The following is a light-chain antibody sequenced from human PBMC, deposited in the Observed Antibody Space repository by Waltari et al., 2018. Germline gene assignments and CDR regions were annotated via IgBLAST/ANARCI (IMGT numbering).Light chain of an antibody. CDR1: QSVSSSY. V-gene: IGKV3-20*01. Sequence: EIVFTQSPGTLSLSPRERATLSCRASQSVSSSYLARYLQKLGQAPRLLLYGASSRATGIPDRFRGSGSGTDFTLTISRLEPEDFAVYYCQQYGSSPPTYTFGQGTKLEIK. CDR3: QQYGSSPPTYT. J-gene: IGKJ2*01. CDR2: GAS.